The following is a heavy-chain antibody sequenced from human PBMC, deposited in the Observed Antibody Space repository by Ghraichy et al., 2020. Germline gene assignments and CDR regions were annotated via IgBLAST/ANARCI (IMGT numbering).Heavy chain of an antibody. V-gene: IGHV3-7*01. CDR1: GFTFSRHW. D-gene: IGHD4-17*01. CDR2: IKSDRSDS. CDR3: ARDPYGDYKYGGTDY. Sequence: GGSLRLSCAASGFTFSRHWMSWVCQAPGKGLEWVASIKSDRSDSFYLDSVKGRFTISRDNAENSVSLEMTSLRAEDTAVYYCARDPYGDYKYGGTDYWGRGTLVSVSS. J-gene: IGHJ4*02.